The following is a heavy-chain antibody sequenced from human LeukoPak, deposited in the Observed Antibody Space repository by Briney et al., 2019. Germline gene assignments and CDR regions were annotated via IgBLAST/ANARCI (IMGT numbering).Heavy chain of an antibody. CDR1: GGSFSGYY. D-gene: IGHD7-27*01. V-gene: IGHV4-34*01. Sequence: PSETLSLTCAVYGGSFSGYYWSWLRQPPGKGLEWIGEINHSGSTNYNPSLKSRVTISVDTSKNQFSLKLSSVTAADTAVYYCARGRANWGYHYYYYMDVWGKGTTVTVSS. J-gene: IGHJ6*03. CDR3: ARGRANWGYHYYYYMDV. CDR2: INHSGST.